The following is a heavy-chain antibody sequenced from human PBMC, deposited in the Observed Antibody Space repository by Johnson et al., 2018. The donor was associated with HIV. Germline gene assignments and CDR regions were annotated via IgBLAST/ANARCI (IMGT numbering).Heavy chain of an antibody. J-gene: IGHJ3*02. V-gene: IGHV3-30-3*01. CDR3: ARGYGVVIALLDAFDI. CDR1: GFTFSSYA. D-gene: IGHD2-21*01. Sequence: QVQLVESGGGLVQPGGSLRLSCAASGFTFSSYAMHWVRQAPGTGLEWVAVISYDGSNKYYADSVKGRFTISRDNSKNTLYRQMNSLRAEDTAVYYCARGYGVVIALLDAFDIWGQGTMVTVSS. CDR2: ISYDGSNK.